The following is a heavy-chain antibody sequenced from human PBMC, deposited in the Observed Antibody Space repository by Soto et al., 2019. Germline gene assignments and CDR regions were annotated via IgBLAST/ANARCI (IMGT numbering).Heavy chain of an antibody. CDR2: IYYSGST. V-gene: IGHV4-61*01. Sequence: SETLSLTCTASGGSISSSSYYWSWIRQPPGRGLEWIGYIYYSGSTNYNPSLKSRVTISVDTSKNQFSLKLSSVTAADTAVYYCARARRGGGMDVWGQGTTVTVSS. CDR1: GGSISSSSYY. CDR3: ARARRGGGMDV. J-gene: IGHJ6*02.